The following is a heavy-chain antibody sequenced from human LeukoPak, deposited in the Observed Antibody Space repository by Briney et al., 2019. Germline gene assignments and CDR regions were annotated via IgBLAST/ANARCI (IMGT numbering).Heavy chain of an antibody. D-gene: IGHD4-23*01. Sequence: SSETLSLTCSVSGASISTYYWTWIRQPPGKGLEWIGYIYYSGSTQYNPSLKSRVTMSVETSKNQFSLSLTSVTAADTAVYYCARDPAGNFGGAAYYFDSWGPGTLVTVSA. CDR3: ARDPAGNFGGAAYYFDS. J-gene: IGHJ4*02. V-gene: IGHV4-59*01. CDR1: GASISTYY. CDR2: IYYSGST.